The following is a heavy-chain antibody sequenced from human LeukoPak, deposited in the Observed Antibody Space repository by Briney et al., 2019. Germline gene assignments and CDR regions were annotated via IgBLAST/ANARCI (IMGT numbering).Heavy chain of an antibody. CDR3: ARVGSYFDLDS. V-gene: IGHV3-53*01. Sequence: GGSLRLSCAASDFTVRSNYMSWVRQAPGKGLEWVSLIYSGDSTNYADSVRGRFTISRDNSKKTLYLQMNSLRAEQTAVYYCARVGSYFDLDSWGQGTLVTVSS. CDR1: DFTVRSNY. CDR2: IYSGDST. J-gene: IGHJ4*02. D-gene: IGHD3-10*01.